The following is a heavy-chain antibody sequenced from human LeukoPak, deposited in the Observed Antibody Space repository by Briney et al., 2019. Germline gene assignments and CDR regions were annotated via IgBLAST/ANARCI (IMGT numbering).Heavy chain of an antibody. CDR2: INPNSGGT. CDR1: GYTLTRYY. V-gene: IGHV1-2*02. CDR3: ARDHRAHYYDSSGYPPDY. Sequence: GASVKVSCKASGYTLTRYYMHWVRQAPGQGLEWMGWINPNSGGTNYAQKFQGRVTMTRDTSISTAYMELSRLRSDDTAVYYCARDHRAHYYDSSGYPPDYWGQGTLVTVSS. J-gene: IGHJ4*02. D-gene: IGHD3-22*01.